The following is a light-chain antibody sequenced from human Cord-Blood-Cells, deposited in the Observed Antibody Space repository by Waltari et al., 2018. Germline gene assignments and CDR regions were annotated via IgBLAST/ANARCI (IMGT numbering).Light chain of an antibody. V-gene: IGLV2-14*01. CDR3: SSYTSSSTPYV. Sequence: QSALTQPASVSGSPGQSITISCTGTSSDVGGYNYVSWYQQHPGKSPKRVIYGVCSRPSGVSNRFSGSKSGNTASLTIAGLQAEDDADYYCSSYTSSSTPYVFGTGTKVTVL. CDR1: SSDVGGYNY. J-gene: IGLJ1*01. CDR2: GVC.